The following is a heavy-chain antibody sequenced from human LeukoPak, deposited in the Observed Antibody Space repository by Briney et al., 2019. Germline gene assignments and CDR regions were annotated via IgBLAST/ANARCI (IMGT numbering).Heavy chain of an antibody. D-gene: IGHD3-9*01. Sequence: GGSLRLSCAASGFTVSSNYMSWVRQAPGKGLEWVSGISWNSGSIGYADSVKGRFTISRDNAKNSLYLQMNSLRAEDTALYYCAKGDHYDILTGLNYWGQGTLVTVSS. V-gene: IGHV3-9*01. CDR3: AKGDHYDILTGLNY. J-gene: IGHJ4*02. CDR1: GFTVSSNY. CDR2: ISWNSGSI.